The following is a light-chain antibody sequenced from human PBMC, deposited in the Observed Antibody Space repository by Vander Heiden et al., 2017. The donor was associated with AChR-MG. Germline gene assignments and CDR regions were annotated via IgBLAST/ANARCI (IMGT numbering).Light chain of an antibody. CDR2: RNN. CDR1: SSNIGSNY. J-gene: IGLJ2*01. CDR3: AAWDDSLSGYVV. V-gene: IGLV1-47*01. Sequence: QAGPTQPPSASGTPGPRVTISCSGSSSNIGSNYVYWYQQLPGTAPKLLIYRNNQRPSGVPDRFSGSKSGTSASLAISGLRSEDEADYYCAAWDDSLSGYVVFGGGTKLTVL.